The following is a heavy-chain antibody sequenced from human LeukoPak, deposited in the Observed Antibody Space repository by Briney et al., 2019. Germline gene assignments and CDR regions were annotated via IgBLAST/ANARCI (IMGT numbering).Heavy chain of an antibody. Sequence: GGSLRLSCAASGFTFSSYGMHWVRQAPGKGLEWVAVIWYDGSNKYYADSVKGRFTISRDNSKNTLYLQMNSLRAEDTAVYYSARGRGSYSLDYWGQGTLVTVSS. CDR3: ARGRGSYSLDY. V-gene: IGHV3-33*01. D-gene: IGHD1-26*01. CDR2: IWYDGSNK. CDR1: GFTFSSYG. J-gene: IGHJ4*02.